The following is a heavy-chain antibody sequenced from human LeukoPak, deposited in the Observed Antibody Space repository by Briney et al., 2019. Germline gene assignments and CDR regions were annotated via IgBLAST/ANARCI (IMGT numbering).Heavy chain of an antibody. CDR1: GGSFSGYY. D-gene: IGHD2-2*02. V-gene: IGHV4-34*01. CDR2: INHSGST. CDR3: ARLGCSSTSCYTRFYYYYYYMDV. Sequence: SETLSLTCAVYGGSFSGYYWSWIRQPPGKGLEWIGEINHSGSTNYNPSLKSRVTISVDTSKNQFSLKLSSVTAADTAVYYCARLGCSSTSCYTRFYYYYYYMDVWGKGTTVTISS. J-gene: IGHJ6*03.